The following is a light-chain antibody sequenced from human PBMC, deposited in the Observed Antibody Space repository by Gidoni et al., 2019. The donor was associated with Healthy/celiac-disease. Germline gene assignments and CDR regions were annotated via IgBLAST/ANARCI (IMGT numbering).Light chain of an antibody. CDR3: QQYNNWPRT. J-gene: IGKJ1*01. CDR1: QSVSSN. CDR2: GAS. Sequence: EIVMTQSPATLSASPGERATLSCRASQSVSSNLAWYQQKPGQAPRLLIYGASTRATGIPARFSGSGSGREFTLTISSLQSEDFAVYYCQQYNNWPRTFGQGTKVEIK. V-gene: IGKV3-15*01.